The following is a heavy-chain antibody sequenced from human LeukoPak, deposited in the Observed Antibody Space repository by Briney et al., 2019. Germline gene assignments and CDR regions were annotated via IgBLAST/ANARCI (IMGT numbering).Heavy chain of an antibody. D-gene: IGHD3-22*01. J-gene: IGHJ4*02. V-gene: IGHV1-2*06. CDR1: GYTFTDCY. CDR3: ARSGGYDSTFDY. CDR2: INPNSGGT. Sequence: ASVKVSCKASGYTFTDCYIHWVRQAPGQGLEWMGRINPNSGGTNYAQKFQGRVTMTRDTSISTAYMELSRLKSDDTAVYYCARSGGYDSTFDYWGQGTLVTVSS.